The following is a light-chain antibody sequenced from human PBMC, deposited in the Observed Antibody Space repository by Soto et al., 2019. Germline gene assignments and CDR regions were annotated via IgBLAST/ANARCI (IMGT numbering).Light chain of an antibody. CDR2: GAS. V-gene: IGKV3-15*01. Sequence: EIVMTQSPATLSVSPGERATLSCTASQSVSSTLARYQQRPGQAPRLLIYGASTRATGIPARFSGSGSGTEFTLTISGLQSEDFAVYYCQQYSNWPRTFGQGTKVDIK. J-gene: IGKJ1*01. CDR3: QQYSNWPRT. CDR1: QSVSST.